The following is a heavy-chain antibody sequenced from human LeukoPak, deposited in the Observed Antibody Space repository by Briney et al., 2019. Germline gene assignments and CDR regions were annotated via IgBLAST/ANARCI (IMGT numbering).Heavy chain of an antibody. D-gene: IGHD2-8*01. CDR2: IYYSGST. V-gene: IGHV4-61*01. J-gene: IGHJ6*03. CDR3: ARFNNGVLFSHYYYYYMDV. Sequence: SETLSLTCTVSGGSISSGSYYWSWIRQPPGKGLEWIGYIYYSGSTNYNPSLKSRVTISVDTSKNQFSLKLSSVTAADTAVYYCARFNNGVLFSHYYYYYMDVWGKGTTVTISS. CDR1: GGSISSGSYY.